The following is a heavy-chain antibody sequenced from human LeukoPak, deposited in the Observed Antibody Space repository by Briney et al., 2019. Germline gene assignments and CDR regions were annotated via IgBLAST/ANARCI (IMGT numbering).Heavy chain of an antibody. CDR2: INHSGSA. D-gene: IGHD4-11*01. V-gene: IGHV4-34*01. Sequence: SETLSLTCAVSGGSFSAYYWTWIRQPPGKGLEWIGEINHSGSANYNPSLMSRVTISLDTSKNHFSLNLSSVTAADTAVYYCARGQGTVTTHWGQGTLVTVSS. CDR1: GGSFSAYY. CDR3: ARGQGTVTTH. J-gene: IGHJ4*02.